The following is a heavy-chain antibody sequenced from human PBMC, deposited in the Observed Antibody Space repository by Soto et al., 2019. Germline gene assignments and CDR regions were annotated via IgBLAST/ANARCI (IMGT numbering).Heavy chain of an antibody. Sequence: PGESLKISCKGSGYSFTSYWIGWVRQMPGKGLEWMGIIYPGDSDTRYSPSFQGQVTISADKSISTAYLQWSSLKASDTAMYYCAREYSSGYYPTEFDYWGQGTLVTVSS. CDR1: GYSFTSYW. CDR2: IYPGDSDT. D-gene: IGHD3-22*01. V-gene: IGHV5-51*01. J-gene: IGHJ4*02. CDR3: AREYSSGYYPTEFDY.